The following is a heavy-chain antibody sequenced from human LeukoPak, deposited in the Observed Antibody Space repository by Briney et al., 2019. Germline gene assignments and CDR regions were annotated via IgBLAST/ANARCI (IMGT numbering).Heavy chain of an antibody. CDR1: GGSISSSSYY. J-gene: IGHJ5*02. CDR2: MYYSGST. CDR3: ARGYSSSWYGSYNWFDP. V-gene: IGHV4-39*07. Sequence: SETLSLTCTVSGGSISSSSYYWGWIRQPPGKGLEWIGSMYYSGSTYYNPSLKSRVTISVDTSKNQFSLKLSSVTAADTAVYYCARGYSSSWYGSYNWFDPWGQGTLVTVSS. D-gene: IGHD6-13*01.